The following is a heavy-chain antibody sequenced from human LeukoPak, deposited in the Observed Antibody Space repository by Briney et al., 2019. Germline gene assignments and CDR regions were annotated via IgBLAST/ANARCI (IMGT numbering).Heavy chain of an antibody. Sequence: ASVKVSCKASGYTFTSYAMHWVRQAPGQRLEWMGWINAGNGNTKYSQKFQGRVTITRDTSASIAYMELSSLRSEDTAVYYCARYKDSIVVDNNWFDPWGQGTLVTVSS. D-gene: IGHD2-2*01. V-gene: IGHV1-3*01. J-gene: IGHJ5*02. CDR2: INAGNGNT. CDR3: ARYKDSIVVDNNWFDP. CDR1: GYTFTSYA.